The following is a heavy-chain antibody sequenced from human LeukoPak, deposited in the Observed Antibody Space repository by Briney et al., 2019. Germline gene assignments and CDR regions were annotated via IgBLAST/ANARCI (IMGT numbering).Heavy chain of an antibody. V-gene: IGHV4-59*01. CDR1: GGSISSYY. D-gene: IGHD3-10*01. J-gene: IGHJ4*02. CDR2: IYYSGST. CDR3: ARGTLWFGEPTAMFDY. Sequence: SETLSLTCTVSGGSISSYYWSWIRQPPGKGLEWIGYIYYSGSTDYNPSLKSRVTISVDTSKNQFSLKPSSVTAADTAVYYCARGTLWFGEPTAMFDYWGQGTLVTVSS.